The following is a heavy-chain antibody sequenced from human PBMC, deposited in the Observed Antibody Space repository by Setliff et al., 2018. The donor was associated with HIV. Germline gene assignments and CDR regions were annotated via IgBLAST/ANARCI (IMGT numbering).Heavy chain of an antibody. CDR2: IHYSGAT. CDR1: GGSISSHY. D-gene: IGHD2-8*01. V-gene: IGHV4-59*08. CDR3: ARHSPNVGVRGDAFDI. J-gene: IGHJ3*02. Sequence: SETLSLTCTVSGGSISSHYWIWIRRPPGKGLEWIGHIHYSGATNYNPSLKSRVTISLDTSRTQFSLRLSSVTAADTAVYYCARHSPNVGVRGDAFDIWGQGTVVTVSS.